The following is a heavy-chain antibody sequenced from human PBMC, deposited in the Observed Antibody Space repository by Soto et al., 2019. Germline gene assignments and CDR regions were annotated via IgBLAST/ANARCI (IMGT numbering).Heavy chain of an antibody. J-gene: IGHJ1*01. V-gene: IGHV3-30-3*01. CDR2: ISYDGSNK. CDR1: GFTFSSYA. CDR3: ARKGDYGGNSEYSQH. Sequence: QVQLVESGGGVVQPGRSLRLSCAASGFTFSSYAMHWVRQAPGKGLEWVAVISYDGSNKYYADSVKGRFTISRDNSKNTLHLQMNSLRAEDTAVYYCARKGDYGGNSEYSQHWGQGTLDTVSS. D-gene: IGHD4-17*01.